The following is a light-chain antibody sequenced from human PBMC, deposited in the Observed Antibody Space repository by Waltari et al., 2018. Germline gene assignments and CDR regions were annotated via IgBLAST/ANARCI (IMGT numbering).Light chain of an antibody. CDR1: TGAVTSGQF. Sequence: QVVVTQEPSLTVSPGGTVTLTCGSSTGAVTSGQFPYWFLQKPGQAPRTLVYDTSNKHSWTPARFSGSLLGVKAALTLSGAQPEDEAEYYCSVSYSGHVIFGGGTKLTVL. V-gene: IGLV7-46*01. J-gene: IGLJ2*01. CDR3: SVSYSGHVI. CDR2: DTS.